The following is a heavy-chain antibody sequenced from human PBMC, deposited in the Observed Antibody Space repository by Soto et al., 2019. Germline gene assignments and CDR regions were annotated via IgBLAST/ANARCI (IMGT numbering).Heavy chain of an antibody. V-gene: IGHV1-18*04. CDR1: GYTFISYG. J-gene: IGHJ5*02. CDR3: ARSGILGFSPKRTPRRNQFDP. D-gene: IGHD2-21*02. CDR2: ISAYNSNT. Sequence: ASVQGSCKASGYTFISYGISWVRQAPGQGVEWMGWISAYNSNTNYAQKLQGRVTMATDTSTSTGYMELRSLRSDDTAVYYCARSGILGFSPKRTPRRNQFDPWGQGTLVTVSS.